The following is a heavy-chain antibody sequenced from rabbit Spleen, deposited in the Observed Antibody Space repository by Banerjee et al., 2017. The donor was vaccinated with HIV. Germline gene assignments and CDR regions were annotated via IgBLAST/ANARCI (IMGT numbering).Heavy chain of an antibody. CDR3: ARDLAGIIGWNFNL. V-gene: IGHV1S47*01. J-gene: IGHJ4*01. CDR2: IDLGDGRT. CDR1: GFDFSSNA. D-gene: IGHD4-1*01. Sequence: QEQLVESGGGLVQPEGSLTLTCKAAGFDFSSNAMCWVRQAPGKGLHWIACIDLGDGRTYDASWVNGRFSISRSTSLKTVTLQMTSLTAADTATYFCARDLAGIIGWNFNLWGQGTLVTVS.